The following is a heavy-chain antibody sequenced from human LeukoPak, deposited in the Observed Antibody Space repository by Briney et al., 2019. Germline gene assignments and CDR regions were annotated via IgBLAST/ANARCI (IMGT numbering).Heavy chain of an antibody. CDR3: ARGDDYGDYYKRFYFDY. Sequence: GASVTVSCKASGYTFTSYAMHWVRQAPGQRLEWMGWINAGNGNTKYSQKFQGRVTITRDTSASTAYMELSSLRSEDTAVYYCARGDDYGDYYKRFYFDYWGQGTLVTVSS. V-gene: IGHV1-3*01. CDR2: INAGNGNT. CDR1: GYTFTSYA. J-gene: IGHJ4*02. D-gene: IGHD4-17*01.